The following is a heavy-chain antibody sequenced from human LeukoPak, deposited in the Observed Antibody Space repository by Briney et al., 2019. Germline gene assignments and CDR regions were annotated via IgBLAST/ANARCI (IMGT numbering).Heavy chain of an antibody. Sequence: SETLSLTCTVSGGSISSGGYYWSWIRQPPGKGLEWIGEINHSGSTNYNPSLKSRVTISVDTSKNQFSLKLSSVTAADTAVYYCARGPYYDFWSGYYSVFDYWGQGTLVTVSS. V-gene: IGHV4-39*07. D-gene: IGHD3-3*01. J-gene: IGHJ4*02. CDR1: GGSISSGGYY. CDR2: INHSGST. CDR3: ARGPYYDFWSGYYSVFDY.